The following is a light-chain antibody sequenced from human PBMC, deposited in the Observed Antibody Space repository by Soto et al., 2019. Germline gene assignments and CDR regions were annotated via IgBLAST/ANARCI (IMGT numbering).Light chain of an antibody. J-gene: IGKJ3*01. CDR3: QLYGDSLFT. Sequence: EIVLTQSPGTLSVSPGERAILSCRASQSVSSSLLAWYQQKPGQAPRVLIYGATSRATGIPDRFSGSVSGTDFTLTISRLEPEDFAVYYCQLYGDSLFTFGPGTKVDIK. V-gene: IGKV3-20*01. CDR2: GAT. CDR1: QSVSSSL.